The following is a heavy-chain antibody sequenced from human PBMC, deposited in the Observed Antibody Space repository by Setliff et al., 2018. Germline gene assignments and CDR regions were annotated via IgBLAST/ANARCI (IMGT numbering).Heavy chain of an antibody. V-gene: IGHV1-2*02. CDR3: ATSTGYSSSGDYFDY. J-gene: IGHJ4*02. CDR1: GYTFTDYY. Sequence: EASVKVSCKASGYTFTDYYIHWVRQAPGQGLEWMGWINSYSGGTHYAEHFQGRVTMTGDESASTAFLDLRGLTSDDTAVYYCATSTGYSSSGDYFDYWGQGALVTVS. CDR2: INSYSGGT. D-gene: IGHD6-13*01.